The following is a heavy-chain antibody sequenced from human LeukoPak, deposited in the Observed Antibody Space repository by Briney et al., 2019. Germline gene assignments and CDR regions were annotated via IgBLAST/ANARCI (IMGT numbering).Heavy chain of an antibody. D-gene: IGHD2-21*01. J-gene: IGHJ6*03. CDR2: FDRKNGDT. V-gene: IGHV1-24*01. CDR3: ATGVYCATTTCPGYQHYYYFMDV. CDR1: GFTLADLS. Sequence: EASVKVSCKVSGFTLADLSMHWVRQAPAKGLEWVGGFDRKNGDTIYAQRFRGGVTLTEDTSTGTAYMELSSLSADDTAVYYCATGVYCATTTCPGYQHYYYFMDVWGKGTTVTVSS.